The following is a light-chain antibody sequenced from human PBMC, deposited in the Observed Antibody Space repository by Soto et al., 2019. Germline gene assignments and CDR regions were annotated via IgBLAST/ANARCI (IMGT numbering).Light chain of an antibody. CDR1: QSLGTW. CDR2: DVS. Sequence: DIQMTQSPSTLSASVGDRVIITCRASQSLGTWLAWYQQKPGTAPVLLIYDVSRLESGVPSRFSGRGSGTEFTLTISSLQPDDFATYYCQQYFSYPLTFGGRTKVEIK. J-gene: IGKJ4*01. CDR3: QQYFSYPLT. V-gene: IGKV1-5*01.